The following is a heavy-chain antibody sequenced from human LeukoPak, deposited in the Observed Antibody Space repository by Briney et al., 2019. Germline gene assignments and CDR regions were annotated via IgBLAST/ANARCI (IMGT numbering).Heavy chain of an antibody. D-gene: IGHD3-10*01. CDR2: IYYRGST. Sequence: SETLSLTCTVSGGSISSYYWSWIRQPPGKGLEWIGYIYYRGSTNYNPSLKSRVTISVDTSKNQFSLKLSSVTAADTAVYYCARDGYYGSGTLDYWGQETLVTVSS. CDR3: ARDGYYGSGTLDY. CDR1: GGSISSYY. J-gene: IGHJ4*02. V-gene: IGHV4-59*01.